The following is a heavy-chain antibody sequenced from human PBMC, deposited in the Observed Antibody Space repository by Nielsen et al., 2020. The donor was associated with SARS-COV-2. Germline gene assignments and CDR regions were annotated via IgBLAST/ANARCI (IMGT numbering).Heavy chain of an antibody. CDR2: FDPEDGET. CDR1: GYTLTELS. Sequence: ASVKVSCKVSGYTLTELSMHWVRQAPGKGLEWMGGFDPEDGETIYAQKFQGRVTMTEDTSTDTAYMELRSLRSDDTAVYYCARDPDCSGGSCYSPDYWGQGTLVTVSS. D-gene: IGHD2-15*01. CDR3: ARDPDCSGGSCYSPDY. J-gene: IGHJ4*02. V-gene: IGHV1-24*01.